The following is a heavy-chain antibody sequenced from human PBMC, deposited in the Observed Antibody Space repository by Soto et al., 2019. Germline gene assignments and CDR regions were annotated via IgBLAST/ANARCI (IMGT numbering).Heavy chain of an antibody. CDR2: INAGNGNT. D-gene: IGHD6-13*01. V-gene: IGHV1-3*01. CDR3: ARSSRLAVDY. J-gene: IGHJ4*02. CDR1: GYTFTSYA. Sequence: QVQLVQSGAEVKKPGASVKVSCKASGYTFTSYAMHWVRQAPGQRLEWMGWINAGNGNTKYSQKFQGRVTITRTTSASTDYMQLSRMRYDDTAVYSSARSSRLAVDYWGQGTLVTVSS.